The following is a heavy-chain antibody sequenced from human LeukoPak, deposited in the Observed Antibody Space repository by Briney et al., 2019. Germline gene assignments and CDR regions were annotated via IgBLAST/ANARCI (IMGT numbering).Heavy chain of an antibody. CDR1: GFTFSSHW. J-gene: IGHJ4*02. CDR2: INSDGSIT. CDR3: ARDYNWNPPDY. Sequence: GGSLRLSCAASGFTFSSHWMHWVRQAPGEGLVWVSRINSDGSITTYADSAQGRFTISRDNAKNTLYLQMNSLRVEDTAVYYCARDYNWNPPDYWGQGTLVTVSS. D-gene: IGHD1-1*01. V-gene: IGHV3-74*01.